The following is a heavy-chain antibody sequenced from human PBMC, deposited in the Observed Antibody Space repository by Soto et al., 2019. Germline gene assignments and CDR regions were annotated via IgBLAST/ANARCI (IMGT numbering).Heavy chain of an antibody. CDR1: GFTFSSYG. CDR3: ARDTGRDKGRIYYGMDG. J-gene: IGHJ6*02. D-gene: IGHD4-4*01. Sequence: QVQLVESGGGVVQPGRSLRLSCAASGFTFSSYGMHWVRQAPGKGLEWVAVIWYDGSNKYYADSVKGRFTISRDNSKNTLYLQMNSLRAEETAVYYCARDTGRDKGRIYYGMDGWGQGTTVTGSS. V-gene: IGHV3-33*01. CDR2: IWYDGSNK.